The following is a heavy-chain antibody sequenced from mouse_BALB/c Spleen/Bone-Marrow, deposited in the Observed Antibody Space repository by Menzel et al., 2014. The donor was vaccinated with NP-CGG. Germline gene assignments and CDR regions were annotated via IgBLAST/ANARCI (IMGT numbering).Heavy chain of an antibody. CDR3: ARSGFDY. V-gene: IGHV1S130*01. CDR2: IHPNSGNT. J-gene: IGHJ2*01. D-gene: IGHD3-1*01. Sequence: VQLQQSGSVLVRPGASVQLSCKASGYTFTSSWMHWAEQRPGQGLEWIGEIHPNSGNTNYNEKFNGKATLTVDTSSSTAYVDLSSLTSEDSAVYYCARSGFDYWGQGTTLTVSS. CDR1: GYTFTSSW.